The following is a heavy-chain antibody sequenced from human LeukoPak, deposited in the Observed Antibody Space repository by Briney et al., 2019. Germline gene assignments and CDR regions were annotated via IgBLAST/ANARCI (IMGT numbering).Heavy chain of an antibody. CDR3: ARSRSTTIFGVVIINWFDP. D-gene: IGHD3-3*01. J-gene: IGHJ5*02. V-gene: IGHV4-34*01. Sequence: SETLSLTCAVYGGSFSGYYWSWIRQPPGKGLEWIGEINHSGSTNYNPSLKSRVTISVDTSKNQFSLKLSSVTAADTAVYYCARSRSTTIFGVVIINWFDPWGQGTLVTVSS. CDR1: GGSFSGYY. CDR2: INHSGST.